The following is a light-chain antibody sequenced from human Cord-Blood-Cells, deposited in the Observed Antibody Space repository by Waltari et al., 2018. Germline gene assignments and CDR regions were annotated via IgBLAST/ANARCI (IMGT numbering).Light chain of an antibody. CDR2: SNN. CDR3: AAWDDSLNVVV. V-gene: IGLV1-44*01. J-gene: IGLJ2*01. Sequence: QSVLTPPPSASRTPGQGFTFSCSWTRSYIVRKPGNCYQQPPVTAPKLLIYSNNQRPSGVPDRFSGSKSGTSASLAISGLQSEDEADYYCAAWDDSLNVVVFGGGTKLTVL. CDR1: RSYIVRKP.